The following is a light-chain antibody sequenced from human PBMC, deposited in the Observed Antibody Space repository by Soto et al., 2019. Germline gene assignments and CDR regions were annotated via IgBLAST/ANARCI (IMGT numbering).Light chain of an antibody. CDR3: QQSYGIPWT. CDR1: QNIRTD. CDR2: AVA. Sequence: DIQMTQSPSSLAASVGDRVTITCRASQNIRTDLNWYQHKAGKAPNLLRYAVASLQSAVPSRFSGSGFGTDFSLTITSQQPEYFATNYCQQSYGIPWTFRQGIGVEIK. J-gene: IGKJ1*01. V-gene: IGKV1-39*01.